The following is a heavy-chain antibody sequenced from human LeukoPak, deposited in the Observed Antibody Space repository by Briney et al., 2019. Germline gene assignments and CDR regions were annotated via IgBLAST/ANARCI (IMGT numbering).Heavy chain of an antibody. D-gene: IGHD5-12*01. CDR2: ISSSSSYI. CDR3: AKAAYVDLASYFDY. CDR1: GFTFSSYS. J-gene: IGHJ4*02. V-gene: IGHV3-21*04. Sequence: GGSLRLSCAASGFTFSSYSMNWVRQAPGKGLEWVSSISSSSSYIYYADSVKGRYTISRDNAKNSLCLQMNSLRAEDTALYYCAKAAYVDLASYFDYWGQGTLVTVSS.